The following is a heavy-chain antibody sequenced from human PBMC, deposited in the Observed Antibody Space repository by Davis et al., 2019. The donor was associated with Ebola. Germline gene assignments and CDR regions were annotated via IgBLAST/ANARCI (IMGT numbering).Heavy chain of an antibody. Sequence: PGGSLRLSCAASGFTFSSYWMSWVRQAPGKGLEWVANIKQDGSEKYYVDSVKGRFTISRDNAKNSLYLQMNSLRAEDTAVYYCARVEDTAMAIGAFDIWGQGTMVTVSS. CDR2: IKQDGSEK. J-gene: IGHJ3*02. V-gene: IGHV3-7*01. CDR1: GFTFSSYW. CDR3: ARVEDTAMAIGAFDI. D-gene: IGHD5-18*01.